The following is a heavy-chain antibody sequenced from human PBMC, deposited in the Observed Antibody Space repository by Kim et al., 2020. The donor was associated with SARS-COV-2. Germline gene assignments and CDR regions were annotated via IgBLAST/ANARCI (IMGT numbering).Heavy chain of an antibody. D-gene: IGHD6-13*01. CDR2: IYYSGST. V-gene: IGHV4-31*03. J-gene: IGHJ3*02. Sequence: SETLSLTCTVSGGSISSGGYYWSWIRQHPGKGLEWIGYIYYSGSTYYNPSLKSRVTISVDTSKNQFSLKLSSVTAADTAVYYCASPSSWYDDAFDIWGQGTSVTVSS. CDR1: GGSISSGGYY. CDR3: ASPSSWYDDAFDI.